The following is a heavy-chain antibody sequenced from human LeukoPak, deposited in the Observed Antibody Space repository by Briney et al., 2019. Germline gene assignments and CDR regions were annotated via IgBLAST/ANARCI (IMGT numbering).Heavy chain of an antibody. D-gene: IGHD4/OR15-4a*01. CDR3: ARQPGTGANRNAFDL. Sequence: GESLKISFQGSGFDFTTYWIGWVRQMPGKGLEWMGIVYPGDSDTRYSPSFQGQVTISADRSISTAYLQWNSLKASDTAMYFCARQPGTGANRNAFDLWGQGTKVTVSS. CDR2: VYPGDSDT. J-gene: IGHJ3*01. CDR1: GFDFTTYW. V-gene: IGHV5-51*01.